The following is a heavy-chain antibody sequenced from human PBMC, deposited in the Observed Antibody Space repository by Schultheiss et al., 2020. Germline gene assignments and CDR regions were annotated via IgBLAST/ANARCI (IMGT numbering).Heavy chain of an antibody. CDR3: ARGRSRVAGPVDY. V-gene: IGHV4-39*07. CDR1: GGSISSGGYY. D-gene: IGHD6-19*01. J-gene: IGHJ4*02. Sequence: SETLSLTCTVSGGSISSGGYYWSWIRQPPGKGLEWIGSIYYSGSTNYNPSLKSRVTISVDTSKNQFSLKLSSVTAADTAVYYCARGRSRVAGPVDYWGQGTLVTVSS. CDR2: IYYSGST.